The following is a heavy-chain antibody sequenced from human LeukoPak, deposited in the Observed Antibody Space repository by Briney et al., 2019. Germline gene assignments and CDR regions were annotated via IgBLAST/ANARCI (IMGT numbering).Heavy chain of an antibody. CDR2: ISGSGGST. CDR3: AKGIRITMIVVVTRGGDYFDY. CDR1: GFTFSSYG. Sequence: GGSLRLSCAASGFTFSSYGMSWVRQAPGKGLEWVSAISGSGGSTYYADSVKGRFTISRDNSKNTLYLQMNSLRAEDTAVYYCAKGIRITMIVVVTRGGDYFDYWGQGTLVTVSS. V-gene: IGHV3-23*01. J-gene: IGHJ4*02. D-gene: IGHD3-22*01.